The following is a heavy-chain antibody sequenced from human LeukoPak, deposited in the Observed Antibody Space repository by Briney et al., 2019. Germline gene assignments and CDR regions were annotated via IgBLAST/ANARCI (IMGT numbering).Heavy chain of an antibody. Sequence: GGSLRLSCAASGFTFSSYSMNWVRQAPGKGLEWVSSISSSSSYIYYADSVKGRFTISRDNAKNSLYLQMNSLRAEDTAVYYCAKDRCSGGSCPVGYWGQGTLVTVSS. CDR3: AKDRCSGGSCPVGY. D-gene: IGHD2-15*01. CDR1: GFTFSSYS. CDR2: ISSSSSYI. V-gene: IGHV3-21*04. J-gene: IGHJ4*02.